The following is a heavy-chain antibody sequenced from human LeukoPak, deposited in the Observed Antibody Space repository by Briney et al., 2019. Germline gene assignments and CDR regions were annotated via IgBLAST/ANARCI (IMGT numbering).Heavy chain of an antibody. J-gene: IGHJ4*02. CDR2: INPNSGNT. D-gene: IGHD3-22*01. CDR1: GYTFTSYD. Sequence: ASVKVSCKASGYTFTSYDINWVRQATGQGLEWMGWINPNSGNTGYAQKFQGRVTMTRNTSISTAYMELSSLRSEDTAVYYCARAGSGRYYDSSGYAGYWGQGTLVTVSS. CDR3: ARAGSGRYYDSSGYAGY. V-gene: IGHV1-8*01.